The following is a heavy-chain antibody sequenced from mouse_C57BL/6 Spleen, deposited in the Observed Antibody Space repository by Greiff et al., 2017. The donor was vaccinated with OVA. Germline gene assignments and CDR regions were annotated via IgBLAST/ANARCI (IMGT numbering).Heavy chain of an antibody. D-gene: IGHD1-1*02. Sequence: EVKLMESGGGLVQPGGSLSLSCAASGFTFTDYYMSWVRQPPGKALEWLGFIRNKANGYTTEYSASVKGRFTISRDNSQSILYLQMNALRAEDSATYYCARGLYYYAMDYWGQGTSVTVSS. J-gene: IGHJ4*01. CDR3: ARGLYYYAMDY. V-gene: IGHV7-3*01. CDR2: IRNKANGYTT. CDR1: GFTFTDYY.